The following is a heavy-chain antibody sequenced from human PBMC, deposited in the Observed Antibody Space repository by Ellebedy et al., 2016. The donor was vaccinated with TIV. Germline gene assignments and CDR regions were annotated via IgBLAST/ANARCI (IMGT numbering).Heavy chain of an antibody. CDR3: TLDHVVVTAVPYY. CDR1: RLSFSNAW. V-gene: IGHV3-15*01. D-gene: IGHD2-21*02. CDR2: IKSRTDGGTT. J-gene: IGHJ4*02. Sequence: PGGSLRLSCAASRLSFSNAWMSWVRQAPGKGLEWLGRIKSRTDGGTTDYSAPVKGRFTISKDDSKNTLYLQMNSLQTEDKAGYYCTLDHVVVTAVPYYWGQGTLVTVPS.